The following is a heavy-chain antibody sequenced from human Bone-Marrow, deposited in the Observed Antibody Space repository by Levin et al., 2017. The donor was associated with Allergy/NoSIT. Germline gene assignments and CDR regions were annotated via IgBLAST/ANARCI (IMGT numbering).Heavy chain of an antibody. D-gene: IGHD3-16*01. CDR3: ARLAWGVSLISGVFDI. Sequence: SQTLSLTCTVSGGSIGSFYWCWIRPVPGQGLEWIGYIHNSGTSNYNPSPKRRVSMSADMSNSHFFLMLTSVTAAATAVYYCARLAWGVSLISGVFDIWGQGTKVIVSS. CDR1: GGSIGSFY. CDR2: IHNSGTS. J-gene: IGHJ3*02. V-gene: IGHV4-59*12.